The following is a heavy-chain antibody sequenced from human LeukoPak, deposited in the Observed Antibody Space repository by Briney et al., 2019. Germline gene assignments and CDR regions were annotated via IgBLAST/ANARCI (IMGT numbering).Heavy chain of an antibody. Sequence: SETLSLTCTVNSGDYYWSWIRQAPGTGLEWIGYIHYSGSTYYNPSLKRRVTISVDTSKNQFSLKLSSVTAADTAVYYCARGRVYFDYWGQGTLVTVSS. CDR3: ARGRVYFDY. V-gene: IGHV4-30-4*01. CDR2: IHYSGST. CDR1: SGDYY. J-gene: IGHJ4*02.